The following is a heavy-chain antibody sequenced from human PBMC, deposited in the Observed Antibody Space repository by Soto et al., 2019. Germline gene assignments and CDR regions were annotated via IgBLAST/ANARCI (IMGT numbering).Heavy chain of an antibody. Sequence: EVQLVQSGGGSLQPGGSLRLSCAASGFNLRSYEMNWVRQAPGKGLEWLSYISSSGSTKYYVDSVKGRFTISRDNAKNALYLQMNSLRAEDTAVYYFSREANSYGRRIDYWCQGTLVTVSS. CDR2: ISSSGSTK. J-gene: IGHJ4*02. CDR3: SREANSYGRRIDY. V-gene: IGHV3-48*03. CDR1: GFNLRSYE. D-gene: IGHD5-18*01.